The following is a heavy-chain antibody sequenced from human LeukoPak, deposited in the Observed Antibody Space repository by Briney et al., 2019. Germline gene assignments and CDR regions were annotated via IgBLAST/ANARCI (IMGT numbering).Heavy chain of an antibody. Sequence: GGSLRLSCAGSGFTFNNYAMSWVRQAPGKGLEWVSAISGSGGSTFYADSVKGRFTISRDNSKNTLYLQMNSLRAEDTAVYYCAKDRQYSYGYPVYFEYWGQGTLVTVSS. CDR2: ISGSGGST. D-gene: IGHD5-18*01. J-gene: IGHJ4*02. CDR1: GFTFNNYA. V-gene: IGHV3-23*01. CDR3: AKDRQYSYGYPVYFEY.